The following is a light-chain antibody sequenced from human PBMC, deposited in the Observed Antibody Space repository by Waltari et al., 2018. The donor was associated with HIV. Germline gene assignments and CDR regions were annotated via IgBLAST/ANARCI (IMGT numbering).Light chain of an antibody. J-gene: IGLJ1*01. CDR2: EVT. CDR3: NSYAGNNNLV. V-gene: IGLV2-8*01. Sequence: QSALTQPPPASGSPAPSVTNSFTATSNHVGVYNHSSWYQQHPGKAPKLIIYEVTKRPSGVPDRFSGSKSGNMASLTVSGLQAEDEADYYCNSYAGNNNLVFGTGTRVTVL. CDR1: SNHVGVYNH.